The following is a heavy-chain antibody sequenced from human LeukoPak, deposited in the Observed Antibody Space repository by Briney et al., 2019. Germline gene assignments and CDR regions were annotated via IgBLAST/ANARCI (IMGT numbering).Heavy chain of an antibody. J-gene: IGHJ4*02. CDR3: ARVVAAYDGRSFDY. V-gene: IGHV1-8*01. CDR1: GYTFTSYD. D-gene: IGHD2-15*01. CDR2: MNTNSGNT. Sequence: GASVKVSCKASGYTFTSYDINWVRQATGQGLEWMGWMNTNSGNTGYAQKFQGRVTMTRNTSISTAYMELSSLRSEDTAVYYCARVVAAYDGRSFDYWGQGTLVTVSS.